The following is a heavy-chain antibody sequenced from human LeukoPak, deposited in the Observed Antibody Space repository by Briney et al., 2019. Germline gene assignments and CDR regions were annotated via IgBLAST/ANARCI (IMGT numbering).Heavy chain of an antibody. CDR3: ARTFYYESSDYYYYAFDI. J-gene: IGHJ3*02. V-gene: IGHV4-59*01. CDR1: GGSISSYY. D-gene: IGHD3-22*01. CDR2: AYYTGST. Sequence: SETLSLTCTVSGGSISSYYWTWIRQPPGKGLEWIGYAYYTGSTNYNPSLKSRVTVSVDTSKNQFSLKLSSVTAADTAVYYCARTFYYESSDYYYYAFDIWGQGTMVTVSS.